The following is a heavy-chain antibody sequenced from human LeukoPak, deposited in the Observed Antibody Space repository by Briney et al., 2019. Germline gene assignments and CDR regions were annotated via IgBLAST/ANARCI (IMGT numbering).Heavy chain of an antibody. CDR1: GGSISSYY. Sequence: SETLSLTCTVSGGSISSYYWSWIRQPPGKGLEWIGEINHSGSTNYNPSLKSRVTISVDTSKNQFSLKLSSVTAADTAVYYCARSLGYCSSTSCYYLDYWGQGTLVTVSS. CDR2: INHSGST. D-gene: IGHD2-2*01. V-gene: IGHV4-34*01. J-gene: IGHJ4*02. CDR3: ARSLGYCSSTSCYYLDY.